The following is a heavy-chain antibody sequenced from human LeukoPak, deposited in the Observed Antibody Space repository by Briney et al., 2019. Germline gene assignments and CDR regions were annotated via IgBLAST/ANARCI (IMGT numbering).Heavy chain of an antibody. J-gene: IGHJ6*03. D-gene: IGHD2-2*01. CDR2: IIPILGIA. Sequence: ASVKVSCKASGYTFTSYYMHWVRQAPGQGLEWMGRIIPILGIANYAQKFQGRVTITADKSTSTAYMELSSLRSEDTAVYYCARDFPTYCSSTSCYLRPYYYYYMDVWGKGTTVTVSS. CDR1: GYTFTSYY. CDR3: ARDFPTYCSSTSCYLRPYYYYYMDV. V-gene: IGHV1-69*04.